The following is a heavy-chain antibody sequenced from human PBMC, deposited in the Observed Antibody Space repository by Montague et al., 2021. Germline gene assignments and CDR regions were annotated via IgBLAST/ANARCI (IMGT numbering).Heavy chain of an antibody. V-gene: IGHV6-1*01. J-gene: IGHJ4*02. D-gene: IGHD3-10*01. CDR3: AREGVGDLLFSFDS. CDR1: GDSVANSNAA. CDR2: SYYMSTRHT. Sequence: CAISGDSVANSNAAWKWNRESPSRRLEWLGRSYYMSTRHTDYAVSVKGRIAINPDTSKNQFSLQLNSVTPEDTAVYYCAREGVGDLLFSFDSWGQGTLVTV.